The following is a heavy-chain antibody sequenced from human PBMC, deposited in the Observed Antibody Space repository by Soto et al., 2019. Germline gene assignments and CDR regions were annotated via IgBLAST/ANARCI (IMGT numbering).Heavy chain of an antibody. J-gene: IGHJ4*02. D-gene: IGHD1-26*01. Sequence: EVKLVETGGALIQPGGSLTLSCAVSGFSVSTNYMAWVRQGPGKGLEWVSVIYTGGTTHYANSVTGRFTFSRDTSKNILYLHLNSLTTDDKAIYYCAKVWGYYFESWGQGTLVAVSS. V-gene: IGHV3-53*02. CDR2: IYTGGTT. CDR3: AKVWGYYFES. CDR1: GFSVSTNY.